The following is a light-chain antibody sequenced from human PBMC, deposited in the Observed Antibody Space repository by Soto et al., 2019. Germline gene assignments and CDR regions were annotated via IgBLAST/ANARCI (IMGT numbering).Light chain of an antibody. CDR3: HDYGSSQT. V-gene: IGKV3-20*01. Sequence: EIVLTQSPGTLSLSPGERVTLSCRASQTIYGRSLAWYQQKPGQAPRLLIYGASNRLTGIPDRFSGSGSGIDFTLTITRLEPEDFAVYYCHDYGSSQTFGGGTKVEI. J-gene: IGKJ4*01. CDR2: GAS. CDR1: QTIYGRS.